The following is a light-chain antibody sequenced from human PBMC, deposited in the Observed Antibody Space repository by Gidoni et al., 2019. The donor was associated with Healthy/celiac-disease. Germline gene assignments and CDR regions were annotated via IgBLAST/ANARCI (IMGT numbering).Light chain of an antibody. Sequence: DIVLTQSPGTLSLSPGERATLSCRASQSVSSSYLAWYQQKPGQAPRLLIYGASSRATGIPDRFSGSGSGTDFTLTISRLEPEDFAVYYCQPYGSSPWTFGQGTKVEIK. CDR1: QSVSSSY. J-gene: IGKJ1*01. CDR3: QPYGSSPWT. V-gene: IGKV3-20*01. CDR2: GAS.